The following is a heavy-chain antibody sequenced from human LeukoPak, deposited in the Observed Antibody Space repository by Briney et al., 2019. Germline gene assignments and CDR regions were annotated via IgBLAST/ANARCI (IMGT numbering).Heavy chain of an antibody. CDR2: ISYDGSNK. V-gene: IGHV3-30*03. Sequence: PGRSLRLSCAASGFTFSSDGMHWVRQAPGKGLEWVAVISYDGSNKYYADSVEGRFTISRDNAKNSLYLQMNSLRAEDTAVYYCARETNWGSHSDYWGQGTLVTVSS. J-gene: IGHJ4*02. D-gene: IGHD7-27*01. CDR1: GFTFSSDG. CDR3: ARETNWGSHSDY.